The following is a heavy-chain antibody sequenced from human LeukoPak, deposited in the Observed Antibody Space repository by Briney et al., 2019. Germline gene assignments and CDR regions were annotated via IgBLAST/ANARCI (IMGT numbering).Heavy chain of an antibody. CDR3: ARTYYYDSSGSPLWY. D-gene: IGHD3-22*01. J-gene: IGHJ4*02. V-gene: IGHV1-8*02. CDR1: GYTFTSYY. CDR2: MNPNSGNT. Sequence: ASVKVSCKASGYTFTSYYMHWVRQAPGQGLEWMGWMNPNSGNTGYAQKFQGRVTMTRNTSISTAYMELSSLRSEDTAVYYCARTYYYDSSGSPLWYWGQGTLVTVSS.